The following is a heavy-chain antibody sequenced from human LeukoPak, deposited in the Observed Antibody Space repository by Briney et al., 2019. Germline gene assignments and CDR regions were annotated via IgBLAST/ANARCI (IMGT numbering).Heavy chain of an antibody. Sequence: SETLSLTCTVSGGSISTYYWSWIRQPPGKGLEWIGYIYYSGRTNYNPSLKSRVTISVDTSKNQFSLKLSSVTAADTAVYYCARLPAAAGSPFDYWGQGTLVTVSS. CDR2: IYYSGRT. D-gene: IGHD6-13*01. CDR3: ARLPAAAGSPFDY. CDR1: GGSISTYY. V-gene: IGHV4-59*12. J-gene: IGHJ4*02.